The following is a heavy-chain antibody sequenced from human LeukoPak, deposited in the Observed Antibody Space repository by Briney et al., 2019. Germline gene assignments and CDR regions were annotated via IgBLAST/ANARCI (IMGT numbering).Heavy chain of an antibody. D-gene: IGHD1/OR15-1a*01. CDR2: IRYDGSNK. J-gene: IGHJ4*02. Sequence: GGSQRLSCAASGFTFSRYWMHCVRQAPGKGLEWVAFIRYDGSNKYYADSVKGRFTISRDNSKNTLYLQMNGLRAEDTAVYYCAKDPRGNNLDYWGQGTLVTVSS. V-gene: IGHV3-30*02. CDR1: GFTFSRYW. CDR3: AKDPRGNNLDY.